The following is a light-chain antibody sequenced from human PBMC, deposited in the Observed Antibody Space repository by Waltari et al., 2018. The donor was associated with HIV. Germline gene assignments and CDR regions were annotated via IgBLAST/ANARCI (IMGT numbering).Light chain of an antibody. CDR2: EDN. CDR3: QAWDRNTVV. CDR1: DFCAQE. V-gene: IGLV3-1*01. Sequence: SYDLTQSPSVSVSPGQTARLTCSAADFCAQEVCWYHQKSGQSPVLVMYEDNKRPSGIPERFSGSKSGNTATLTISGTQAMDEADYYCQAWDRNTVVFGGGTKLTVL. J-gene: IGLJ3*02.